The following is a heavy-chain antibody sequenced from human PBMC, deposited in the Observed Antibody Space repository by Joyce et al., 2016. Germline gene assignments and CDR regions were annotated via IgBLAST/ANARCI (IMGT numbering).Heavy chain of an antibody. CDR3: ARDPQNFGF. V-gene: IGHV4-38-2*02. CDR1: GDSISSGYF. CDR2: IYHNGKT. J-gene: IGHJ4*02. Sequence: VQLQESGPGLVKPSETLSLTCDVSGDSISSGYFSGWVRQAPGKGLEWIANIYHNGKTYYNASHKSRVTISVDTSKNQLSLKLSSVTAADTAVYYCARDPQNFGFWGQGTLVIVSS. D-gene: IGHD2/OR15-2a*01.